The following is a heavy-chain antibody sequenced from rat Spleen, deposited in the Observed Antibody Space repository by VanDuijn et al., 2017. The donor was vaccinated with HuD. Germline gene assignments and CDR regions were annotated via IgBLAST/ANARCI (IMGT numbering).Heavy chain of an antibody. CDR2: ISYSGST. Sequence: VHLKESGPGLVQSSQSLSLTCSVTSYSITSNYWGWIRKFPGNKMEWIGHISYSGSTSYNPSLKSRVSITRDTSKNQFFLQLNSVTTEDTATYYCVRAGYLRDWYFDFWGPGTMVTVSS. CDR1: SYSITSNY. D-gene: IGHD2-2*01. CDR3: VRAGYLRDWYFDF. J-gene: IGHJ1*01. V-gene: IGHV3-1*01.